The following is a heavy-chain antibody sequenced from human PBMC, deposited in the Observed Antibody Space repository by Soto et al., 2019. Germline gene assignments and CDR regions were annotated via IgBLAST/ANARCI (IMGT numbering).Heavy chain of an antibody. V-gene: IGHV1-2*04. D-gene: IGHD6-19*01. CDR2: INPNSGGT. Sequence: ASVKVSCKASGYTFTGYYMHWVRQAPGQGLEWMGWINPNSGGTNYAQKFQGWVTMTRDTSISTAYMELSRLRSDDTAVYYCARGGGWYYYYYYGMDVWGQGTTVTVS. J-gene: IGHJ6*02. CDR3: ARGGGWYYYYYYGMDV. CDR1: GYTFTGYY.